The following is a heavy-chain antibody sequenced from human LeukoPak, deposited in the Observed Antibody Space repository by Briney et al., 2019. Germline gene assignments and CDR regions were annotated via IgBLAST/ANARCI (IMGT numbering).Heavy chain of an antibody. Sequence: GGSLRLSCAASGFTFNSYAMHWVRQAPGKGLEWVAVISYDGSNKYYADSVKGRFTISRDNSKNTLYLQMNSLRAEDTAVYYCARASFAYYYYYGMDVWGQGTTVTVSS. J-gene: IGHJ6*02. CDR1: GFTFNSYA. V-gene: IGHV3-30-3*01. CDR3: ARASFAYYYYYGMDV. CDR2: ISYDGSNK.